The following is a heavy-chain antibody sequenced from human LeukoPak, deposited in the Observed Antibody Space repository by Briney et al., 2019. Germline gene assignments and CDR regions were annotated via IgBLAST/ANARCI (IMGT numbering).Heavy chain of an antibody. V-gene: IGHV3-48*03. D-gene: IGHD6-13*01. J-gene: IGHJ4*02. CDR2: ISSSGSTI. CDR3: ARSYGSSSWYDY. CDR1: GFTFSSYE. Sequence: GGSLRLSCAASGFTFSSYEMNWVRQAPGKGLEWVSYISSSGSTIYADSVKGRFTISRDNAKNSLYLQMNSLRAEDTAVYYCARSYGSSSWYDYWGQGTLVTVSS.